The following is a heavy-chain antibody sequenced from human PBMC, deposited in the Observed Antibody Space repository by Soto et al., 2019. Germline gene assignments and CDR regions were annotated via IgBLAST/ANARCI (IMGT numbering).Heavy chain of an antibody. CDR1: GGSFSGYY. D-gene: IGHD2-8*02. CDR3: ARDKITGLFDY. CDR2: INHSGST. J-gene: IGHJ4*02. Sequence: SETLSLTCAVYGGSFSGYYWTWIRQPPGTGREWIGEINHSGSTNYNPSLKSRVTISVDTSKNQFSLKLTSVTAADTAVYYCARDKITGLFDYWGQGTLVTVSS. V-gene: IGHV4-34*01.